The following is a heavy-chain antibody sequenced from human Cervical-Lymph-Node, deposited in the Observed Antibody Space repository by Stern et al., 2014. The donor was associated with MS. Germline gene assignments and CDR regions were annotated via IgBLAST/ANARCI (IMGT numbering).Heavy chain of an antibody. J-gene: IGHJ4*02. CDR3: VKGMATVTNYLDY. CDR1: GFSFITYG. V-gene: IGHV3-30*18. D-gene: IGHD4-17*01. CDR2: ISFDGSYK. Sequence: VQLVESGGGVVQPGRSLRLSCAASGFSFITYGMHWVRQAPGKGLEWVALISFDGSYKHYADSVQGRFTISRDNSKNTLYLQMNSLRAEDTAVYYCVKGMATVTNYLDYWGQGTLVTVSS.